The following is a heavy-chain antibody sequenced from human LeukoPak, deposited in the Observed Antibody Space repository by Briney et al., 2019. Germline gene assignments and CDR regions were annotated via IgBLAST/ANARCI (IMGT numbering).Heavy chain of an antibody. V-gene: IGHV3-23*01. D-gene: IGHD2-15*01. CDR2: IFGSGGSA. Sequence: GGSLRLSCAASGFTFGSYAMYWVRQAPGKGLEWVSGIFGSGGSAHYADSVKGRFTISRDNSKNTVYPQMDSLRAEDTATYYCAKTTTGYSSGRYPAWPIDYWGQGTLVTVSS. J-gene: IGHJ4*02. CDR3: AKTTTGYSSGRYPAWPIDY. CDR1: GFTFGSYA.